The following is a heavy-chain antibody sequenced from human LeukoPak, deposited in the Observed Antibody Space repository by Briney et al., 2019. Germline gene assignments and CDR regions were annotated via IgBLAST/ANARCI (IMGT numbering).Heavy chain of an antibody. V-gene: IGHV4-59*11. D-gene: IGHD2-21*02. CDR1: GVAISIHY. Sequence: PSETLSLTCTVSGVAISIHYWSWIRQPPGKGPEWLGFIISTGTANYNPSLKGRVTLSIDTPKDQFSLRLRSVTAADTAVYYCARVTVETATKRYFDYWGQGARVTVSS. J-gene: IGHJ4*02. CDR3: ARVTVETATKRYFDY. CDR2: IISTGTA.